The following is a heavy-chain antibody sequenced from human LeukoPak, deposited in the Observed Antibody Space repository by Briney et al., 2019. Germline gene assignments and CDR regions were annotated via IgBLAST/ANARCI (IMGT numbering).Heavy chain of an antibody. Sequence: GGSLRLPCSASGFTFSNYWMTWVRQSPGKGLEWVAIIKHDGSDKYCVDSVKGRFTISRDNAKNSLCLQMSSLRAEDTAVYYCARGGHRQKEFWGQGTLVTVSS. CDR2: IKHDGSDK. CDR1: GFTFSNYW. J-gene: IGHJ1*01. V-gene: IGHV3-7*01. D-gene: IGHD3-10*01. CDR3: ARGGHRQKEF.